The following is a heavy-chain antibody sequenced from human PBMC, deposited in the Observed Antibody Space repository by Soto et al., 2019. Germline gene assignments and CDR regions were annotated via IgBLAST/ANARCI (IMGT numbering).Heavy chain of an antibody. CDR1: GYTFTSYA. D-gene: IGHD3-22*01. V-gene: IGHV1-3*01. J-gene: IGHJ4*02. CDR2: INAGNGNT. CDR3: ARDRDYYDSSGYPPRH. Sequence: ASVKVSCKASGYTFTSYAMHWVRQAPGQRLEWMGWINAGNGNTKYSQKFQGRFTISRDNSKNTLYLQMNSLGAEDTAVYYCARDRDYYDSSGYPPRHWGQGTLVTVS.